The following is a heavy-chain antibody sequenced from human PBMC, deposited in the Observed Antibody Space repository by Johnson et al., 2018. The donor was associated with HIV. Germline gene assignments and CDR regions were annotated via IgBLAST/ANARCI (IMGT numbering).Heavy chain of an antibody. Sequence: VQLMESGGGVVQPGRSRRLSCAASGFTFSSYAMHWVRQAPGQGLEWVAVVSYDGSNKYYADSVTGRFTISRDNSKNTLYLQMNSLRAEDTAVYYCARGGWYSSSWDAFDIWGQGTKVTVAS. J-gene: IGHJ3*02. CDR1: GFTFSSYA. CDR3: ARGGWYSSSWDAFDI. CDR2: VSYDGSNK. D-gene: IGHD6-13*01. V-gene: IGHV3-30-3*01.